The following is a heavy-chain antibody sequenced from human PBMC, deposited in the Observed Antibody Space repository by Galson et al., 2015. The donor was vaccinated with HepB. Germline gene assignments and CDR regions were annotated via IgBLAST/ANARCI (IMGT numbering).Heavy chain of an antibody. J-gene: IGHJ5*02. CDR2: ISPHNRYT. CDR1: GYTFSSYS. CDR3: ARGAVVVAVGATENNWFDP. D-gene: IGHD2-15*01. V-gene: IGHV1-18*01. Sequence: SVKVSCKASGYTFSSYSITWVRQAPGQGLEWVAWISPHNRYTNYAQNFQGRVTMTTDTSTNTAYMELRSLRSDDTAIYYCARGAVVVAVGATENNWFDPWGRGTLVTVSS.